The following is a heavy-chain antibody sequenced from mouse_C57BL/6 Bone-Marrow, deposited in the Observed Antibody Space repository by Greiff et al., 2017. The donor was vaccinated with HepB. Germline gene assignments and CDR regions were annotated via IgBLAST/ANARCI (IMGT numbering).Heavy chain of an antibody. CDR2: IDPSDSYN. V-gene: IGHV1-59*01. CDR3: ARAWKKTTVVPY. J-gene: IGHJ3*01. D-gene: IGHD1-1*01. Sequence: QVQLQQPGAELVRPGTSVKLSCKASGYTFTSYWMHWVKQRPGQGLEWIGVIDPSDSYNNYNQKFKGKATLTVDTSSSTAYMQLSSLTSEDSAVYYCARAWKKTTVVPYWGQGTLVTVSA. CDR1: GYTFTSYW.